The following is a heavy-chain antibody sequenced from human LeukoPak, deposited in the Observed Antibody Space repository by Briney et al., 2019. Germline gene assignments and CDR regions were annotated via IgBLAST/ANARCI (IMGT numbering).Heavy chain of an antibody. CDR1: GYSISSGYY. CDR2: IHHSGST. V-gene: IGHV4-38-2*02. CDR3: ARGFRGPNLDY. D-gene: IGHD3-10*01. Sequence: PSETLSLTCTVSGYSISSGYYWGWIRQTPGKGLEWIGSIHHSGSTDYNPSLKSRVTISLDTSKNQFSLKLSSVTAADTAVYYCARGFRGPNLDYWGQGTLVTVSS. J-gene: IGHJ4*02.